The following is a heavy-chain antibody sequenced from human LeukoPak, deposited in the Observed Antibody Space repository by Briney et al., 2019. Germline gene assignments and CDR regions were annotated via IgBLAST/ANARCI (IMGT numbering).Heavy chain of an antibody. CDR2: IIPIFGTA. CDR1: GGTFSSYA. CDR3: ARVGSGRSYYYGMDV. D-gene: IGHD3-10*01. Sequence: ASVKVSCKASGGTFSSYAISWVRQAPGQGLEWMGGIIPIFGTANYAQKSQGRVTITADESTSTAYMELSSLRSEDTAVYYCARVGSGRSYYYGMDVWGQGTTVTVSS. V-gene: IGHV1-69*13. J-gene: IGHJ6*02.